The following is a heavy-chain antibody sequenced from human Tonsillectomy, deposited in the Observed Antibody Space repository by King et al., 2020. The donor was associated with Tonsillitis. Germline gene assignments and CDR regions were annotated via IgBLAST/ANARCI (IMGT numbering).Heavy chain of an antibody. CDR2: ISSDGVTI. D-gene: IGHD2-15*01. CDR1: GFTFDHYT. J-gene: IGHJ4*02. Sequence: VQLVESGGVVIQSGGSLRLSCAASGFTFDHYTMHWVRQAPGKGLEWVSLISSDGVTIYYADSMKGRLTISRDNSKNSLHLQMNSLRTEDTALYYCATERMKFFDYWGQGTLVTVSS. V-gene: IGHV3-43*01. CDR3: ATERMKFFDY.